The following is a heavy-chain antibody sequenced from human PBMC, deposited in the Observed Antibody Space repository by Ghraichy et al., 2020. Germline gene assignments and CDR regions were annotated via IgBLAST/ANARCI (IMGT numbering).Heavy chain of an antibody. CDR3: ARGHASGWFDY. D-gene: IGHD6-19*01. Sequence: SQTLSLTCAISGDSVSSNSVAWNLIRQSPSRGLEWLGRTYQRSKWYNDYAVSVKTRITINPDTSKNQFSLQLNSVTPEDTAVYYCARGHASGWFDYWGQGTLVTVSS. CDR2: TYQRSKWYN. CDR1: GDSVSSNSVA. V-gene: IGHV6-1*01. J-gene: IGHJ4*02.